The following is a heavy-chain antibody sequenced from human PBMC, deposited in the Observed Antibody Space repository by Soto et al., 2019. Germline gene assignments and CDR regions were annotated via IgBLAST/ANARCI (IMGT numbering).Heavy chain of an antibody. D-gene: IGHD6-6*01. CDR3: ARVSSIAARPTFFWYYYYGMDV. CDR1: GFTFSSYA. Sequence: QVQLVESGGGVVQPGRSLRLSCAASGFTFSSYAMHWVRQAPGKGLEWVAVISYDGSNKYYADSVKGRFTISRDNSKNTLYLQMNSLRAEDTAVYYCARVSSIAARPTFFWYYYYGMDVWGQGTTVTVSS. V-gene: IGHV3-30-3*01. CDR2: ISYDGSNK. J-gene: IGHJ6*02.